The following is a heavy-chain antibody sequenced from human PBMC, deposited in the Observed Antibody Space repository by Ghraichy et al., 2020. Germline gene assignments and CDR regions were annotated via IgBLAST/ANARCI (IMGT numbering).Heavy chain of an antibody. J-gene: IGHJ4*02. CDR1: GFSFSDHY. CDR3: ASLVEGQKGGY. D-gene: IGHD2-8*02. Sequence: LNISCGASGFSFSDHYMDWVRQAPGQGLEWVGRIRDKSQGYTTEYAASVKGRFTVSRDDSKNSLFLQMNSLKIEDTAVYYCASLVEGQKGGYWGPGTLVTASS. CDR2: IRDKSQGYTT. V-gene: IGHV3-72*01.